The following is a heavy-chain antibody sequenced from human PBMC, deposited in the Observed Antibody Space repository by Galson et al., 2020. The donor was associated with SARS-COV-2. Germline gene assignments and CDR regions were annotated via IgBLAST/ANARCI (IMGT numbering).Heavy chain of an antibody. CDR2: IYSEGSSP. V-gene: IGHV3-74*01. D-gene: IGHD4-4*01. CDR3: ARDKDYTNFFDY. CDR1: GFTFSSYW. Sequence: GGSLRLSCAASGFTFSSYWMHWVRQAPGKGLVWVSRIYSEGSSPSYADSVKGRFTISGDNAKNTLYLQMNSLRAEDTAVYYCARDKDYTNFFDYWGQGTLVTVSS. J-gene: IGHJ4*02.